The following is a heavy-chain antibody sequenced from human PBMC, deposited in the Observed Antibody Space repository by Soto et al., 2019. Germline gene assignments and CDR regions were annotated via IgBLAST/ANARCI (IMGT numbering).Heavy chain of an antibody. J-gene: IGHJ5*02. CDR3: AREPVGATSNWFDP. D-gene: IGHD1-26*01. CDR2: IIPIFGTA. Sequence: ASVKVSCKASGGTFSSYAISWVRQAPGQGLEWMGGIIPIFGTANYAQKFQGRVTITADESTSTAYMELSSLRSEDTAVYYCAREPVGATSNWFDPCGQATLVTVSS. V-gene: IGHV1-69*13. CDR1: GGTFSSYA.